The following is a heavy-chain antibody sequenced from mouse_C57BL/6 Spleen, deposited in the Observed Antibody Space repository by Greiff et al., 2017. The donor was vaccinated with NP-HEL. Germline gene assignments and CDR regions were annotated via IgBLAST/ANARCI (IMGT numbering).Heavy chain of an antibody. J-gene: IGHJ4*01. CDR3: ARMNLVTTVVATPYYAMDY. CDR2: IWWADDK. CDR1: GFSLSTFGMG. V-gene: IGHV8-8*01. Sequence: QVTLKESGPGILQPSQTLSLTCSFSGFSLSTFGMGVGWIRQPSGKGLEWLAHIWWADDKYYNPALKSRLTISKDTSKNQVFLKIANVDTADTATYYCARMNLVTTVVATPYYAMDYWGQGTSVTVSS. D-gene: IGHD1-1*01.